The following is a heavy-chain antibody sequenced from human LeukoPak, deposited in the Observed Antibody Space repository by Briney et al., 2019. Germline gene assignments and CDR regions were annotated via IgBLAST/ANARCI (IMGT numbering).Heavy chain of an antibody. CDR2: INTDGSST. J-gene: IGHJ4*02. D-gene: IGHD3-3*01. Sequence: GGSLRLSCAASGFTFSSYWMHWVRQAPGKGLVWVSRINTDGSSTSYADSVKGRFTISRHNAKNTLYLQMNSLRAEDTAVYCCAAQYYDFWSGYSPFDYWGQGTLVTVSS. CDR3: AAQYYDFWSGYSPFDY. CDR1: GFTFSSYW. V-gene: IGHV3-74*01.